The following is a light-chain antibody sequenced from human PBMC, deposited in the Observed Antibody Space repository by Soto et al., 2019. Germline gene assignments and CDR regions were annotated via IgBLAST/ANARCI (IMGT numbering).Light chain of an antibody. J-gene: IGLJ1*01. CDR3: SSYTSSSTLHYV. CDR2: DVS. CDR1: SSDVGGYNY. Sequence: QSVLTQPRSVSGSPGQSVTISCTGTSSDVGGYNYVSWYQQHPGKAPKLMIYDVSKRPSGVSDRFSGSKSGNTASLTISGLQAEDEADYYSSSYTSSSTLHYVFGTGTKVTVL. V-gene: IGLV2-11*01.